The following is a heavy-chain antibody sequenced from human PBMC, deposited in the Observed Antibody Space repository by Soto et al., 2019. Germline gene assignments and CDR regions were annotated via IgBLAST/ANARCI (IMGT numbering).Heavy chain of an antibody. CDR2: ISYDGSNK. Sequence: GGSLRLSCAASGFTFSSYGMHWVRQAPGKGLEWVAVISYDGSNKYYADSVKGRFTISRDNSKNTLYLQMNSLRAEDTAVYYCAKPSVGYSYGYSFDYWGQGTLVTVSS. CDR3: AKPSVGYSYGYSFDY. J-gene: IGHJ4*02. CDR1: GFTFSSYG. D-gene: IGHD5-18*01. V-gene: IGHV3-30*18.